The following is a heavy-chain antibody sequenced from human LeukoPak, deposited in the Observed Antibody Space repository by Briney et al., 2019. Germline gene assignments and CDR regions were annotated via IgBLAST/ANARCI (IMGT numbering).Heavy chain of an antibody. CDR3: ARDMAGYFDY. D-gene: IGHD3-10*01. Sequence: GGSLRLSCAASGFTFSSYEMNWVRRAPGRGRGWVSYISSSGSTIYYADSVKGRFTISRDNAKNSLYLQMNSLRAEDTAVYYCARDMAGYFDYWGQGTLVTVSS. CDR1: GFTFSSYE. J-gene: IGHJ4*02. V-gene: IGHV3-48*03. CDR2: ISSSGSTI.